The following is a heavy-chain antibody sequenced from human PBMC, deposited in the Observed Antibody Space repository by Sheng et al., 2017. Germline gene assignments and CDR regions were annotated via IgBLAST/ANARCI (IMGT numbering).Heavy chain of an antibody. CDR1: DGSISTGRYY. V-gene: IGHV4-61*02. Sequence: QVRLQESGPGLVKPSQTLSLTCTVSDGSISTGRYYWSWVRQPAGKGLEWIGHISTSGSTNYTPSLKSRVIISVDMSKSQFSLKLNSVTAADTAVYFCARQVPTRFGVVSWLDPWGQGTLVTVSS. CDR2: ISTSGST. CDR3: ARQVPTRFGVVSWLDP. D-gene: IGHD3-3*01. J-gene: IGHJ5*02.